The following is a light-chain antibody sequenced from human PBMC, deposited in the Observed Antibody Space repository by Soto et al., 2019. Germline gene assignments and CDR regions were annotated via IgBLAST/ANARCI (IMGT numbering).Light chain of an antibody. CDR1: QSVGSN. CDR2: GAS. V-gene: IGKV3-15*01. CDR3: QEYNNLPPDRT. Sequence: EIVMTQSPATLSVSPGERATLSCRASQSVGSNLAWYQQKPGQAPRLLIYGASTRAHGIPARFSGSGSGTEFTLNLSTLHSQAFAIYLGQEYNNLPPDRTFGQGTKVEIK. J-gene: IGKJ1*01.